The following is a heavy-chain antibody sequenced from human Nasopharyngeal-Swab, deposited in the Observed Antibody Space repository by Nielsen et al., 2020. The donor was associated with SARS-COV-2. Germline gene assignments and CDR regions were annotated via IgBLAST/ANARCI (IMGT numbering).Heavy chain of an antibody. V-gene: IGHV3-11*01. CDR2: ISSSGSTI. J-gene: IGHJ4*02. CDR1: GFTFSDYY. D-gene: IGHD5-24*01. Sequence: GESLKISCAASGFTFSDYYMSWIRQAPGKGLEWVSYISSSGSTIYYADSVKGRFTISRDNSKNTLYLQMNSLRAEDTAVYYCAKDLNPRDYWGQGTLVTVSS. CDR3: AKDLNPRDY.